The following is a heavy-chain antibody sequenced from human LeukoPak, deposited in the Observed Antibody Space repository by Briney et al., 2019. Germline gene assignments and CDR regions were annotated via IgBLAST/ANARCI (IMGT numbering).Heavy chain of an antibody. V-gene: IGHV3-23*01. CDR3: AKVGIAACLVDY. CDR2: ISGSGGNT. CDR1: GFTFSSYA. Sequence: GGSLRLSCAASGFTFSSYAMSWVRQAPGKGLEWVSAISGSGGNTYYADSVKGRFTISRDNSKNTLYLQMNSLRAEDTAVYYCAKVGIAACLVDYWGQGTLVTVSS. D-gene: IGHD6-6*01. J-gene: IGHJ4*02.